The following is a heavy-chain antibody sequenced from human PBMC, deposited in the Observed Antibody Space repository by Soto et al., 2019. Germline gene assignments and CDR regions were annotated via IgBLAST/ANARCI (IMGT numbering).Heavy chain of an antibody. CDR2: IYYSGST. J-gene: IGHJ4*02. D-gene: IGHD3-16*02. CDR1: GGSISSSSYY. Sequence: SETLSLTCTVSGGSISSSSYYWGWIRQPPGKGLEWIGSIYYSGSTYYNPSLKSRVTISVDTSKNQFSLKLSSVTAADTAVYYCASPTAMITFGGVIAPFDYWGQGTLVTVSS. V-gene: IGHV4-39*01. CDR3: ASPTAMITFGGVIAPFDY.